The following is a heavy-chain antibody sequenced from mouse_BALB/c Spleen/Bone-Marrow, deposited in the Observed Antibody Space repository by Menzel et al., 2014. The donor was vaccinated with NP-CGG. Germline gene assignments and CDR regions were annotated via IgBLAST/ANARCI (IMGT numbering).Heavy chain of an antibody. CDR1: GYTFTDNW. CDR2: IDTSDSYT. V-gene: IGHV1-69*01. CDR3: ARGGHDFSLDY. J-gene: IGHJ4*01. D-gene: IGHD2-4*01. Sequence: QVQLKQSGAELGMPGASVKMSCKASGYTFTDNWMYWVKQRPGQGLEWIGAIDTSDSYTNFNQKFMGKASLTVDASSSTAYMQVSSLTSDDSAVYHCARGGHDFSLDYWGQGTSVTVSS.